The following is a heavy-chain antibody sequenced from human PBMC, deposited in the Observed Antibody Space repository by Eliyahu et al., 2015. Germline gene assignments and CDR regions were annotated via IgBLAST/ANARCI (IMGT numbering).Heavy chain of an antibody. Sequence: QVQLVESGGGVVQPGRSLRLSCAASGFTFSXYAMHWVRQAPGKGLXWVAVISYDGSNKYYADSVKGRFTISRDNSKNTLYLQMNSLRAEDTAVYYCARDHGLQPSQSGMDVWGQGTTVTVSS. V-gene: IGHV3-30-3*01. CDR2: ISYDGSNK. J-gene: IGHJ6*02. CDR1: GFTFSXYA. CDR3: ARDHGLQPSQSGMDV. D-gene: IGHD4-11*01.